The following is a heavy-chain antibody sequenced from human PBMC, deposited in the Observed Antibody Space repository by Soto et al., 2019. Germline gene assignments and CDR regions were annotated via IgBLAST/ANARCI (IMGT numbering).Heavy chain of an antibody. J-gene: IGHJ6*02. Sequence: GGSLRLSCGASGFTFGGYAVSWVRQAPGKGLEWVSLIGESGTPTYYADSVKGRFTISRDNSGNTLFLEMYSLRAEDTAVYYCARYIPGVRYYGMDVWGQGTTVTVSS. CDR3: ARYIPGVRYYGMDV. V-gene: IGHV3-23*01. CDR1: GFTFGGYA. D-gene: IGHD2-2*01. CDR2: IGESGTPT.